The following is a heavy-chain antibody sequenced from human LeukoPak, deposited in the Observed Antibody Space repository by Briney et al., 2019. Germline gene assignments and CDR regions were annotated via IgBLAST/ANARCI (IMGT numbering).Heavy chain of an antibody. CDR2: IKQDGSEK. J-gene: IGHJ4*02. V-gene: IGHV3-7*01. Sequence: GGSLRLSCAASGFTFSSYWMSWVRQAPGKGLEWVANIKQDGSEKYYVDSVKGRFTISRDNAKNSLYLQMNSLRAEDTAVYYCARDRTTWVGATGYWGQGTLVTVSS. CDR1: GFTFSSYW. CDR3: ARDRTTWVGATGY. D-gene: IGHD1-26*01.